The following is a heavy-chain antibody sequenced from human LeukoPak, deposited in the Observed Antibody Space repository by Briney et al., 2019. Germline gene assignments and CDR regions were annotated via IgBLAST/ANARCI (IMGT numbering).Heavy chain of an antibody. Sequence: PSETLSLTCTVSGVSISTYYRTWVRQPAGKGLEWIGRTYPSGSTNYNPSLTSRVTMSVDTSKNQFSLKLSSVTAADTAVYYCARSRETYYYESRGYFPNWFDPWGQGTLVTVSS. CDR3: ARSRETYYYESRGYFPNWFDP. D-gene: IGHD3-22*01. V-gene: IGHV4-4*07. CDR1: GVSISTYY. CDR2: TYPSGST. J-gene: IGHJ5*02.